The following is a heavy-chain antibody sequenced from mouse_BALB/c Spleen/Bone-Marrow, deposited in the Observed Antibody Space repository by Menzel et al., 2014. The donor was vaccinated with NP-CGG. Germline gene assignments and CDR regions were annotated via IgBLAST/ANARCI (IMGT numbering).Heavy chain of an antibody. J-gene: IGHJ3*01. CDR3: ARSDYRYDPLAY. Sequence: VQLQESGAELVMPGASVKMSCKASGHTFTDYWMHWVKQRPGQGLEWIGAIDTSDSYTSYNQKFKGKATLTVDESSNTAYMQLSSLTSEDSAVYYCARSDYRYDPLAYWGQGTLVTVSA. V-gene: IGHV1-69*01. CDR1: GHTFTDYW. D-gene: IGHD2-14*01. CDR2: IDTSDSYT.